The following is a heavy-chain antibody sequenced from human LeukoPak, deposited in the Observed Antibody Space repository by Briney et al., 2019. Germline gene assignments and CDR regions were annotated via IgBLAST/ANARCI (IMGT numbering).Heavy chain of an antibody. J-gene: IGHJ5*02. CDR3: ARGSGSYPRSNWFDP. D-gene: IGHD1-26*01. CDR1: GYTFTSYD. CDR2: MSPNSGNT. Sequence: GASVKVSCKASGYTFTSYDINWVRQATGHGLEWMGWMSPNSGNTGYAQKFQGRVTMTRNTSITTAYMELSSLRSEDTAVYHCARGSGSYPRSNWFDPWGQGTLVTVSS. V-gene: IGHV1-8*01.